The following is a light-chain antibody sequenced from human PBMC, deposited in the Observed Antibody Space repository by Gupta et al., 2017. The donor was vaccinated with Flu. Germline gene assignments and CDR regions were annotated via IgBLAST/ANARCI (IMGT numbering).Light chain of an antibody. V-gene: IGKV3-11*01. Sequence: EIVLTQSPATLSLSPVERATPSCRASQSVSSYLTWYQQKPGQAPRLLIYDASNRSTSIPARLSGSGSWTNFTLTISSLEPEDFAVYYCQQRSNWPLWTFGQGTKVEIK. J-gene: IGKJ1*01. CDR2: DAS. CDR1: QSVSSY. CDR3: QQRSNWPLWT.